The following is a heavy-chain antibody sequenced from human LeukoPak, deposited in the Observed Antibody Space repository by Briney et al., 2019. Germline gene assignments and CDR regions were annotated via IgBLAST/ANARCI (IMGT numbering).Heavy chain of an antibody. J-gene: IGHJ6*02. CDR2: IYYSGST. CDR1: GGSISSYY. CDR3: ARDGVGEGVAGTSYYYGMDV. D-gene: IGHD6-19*01. Sequence: PSETLSLTCTVSGGSISSYYWSWIRQPPGKGLEWIGYIYYSGSTNYNPSLKRRVTISVDTSKNQFSLKLSSVTAADTAVYYCARDGVGEGVAGTSYYYGMDVWGQGTTVTVSS. V-gene: IGHV4-59*01.